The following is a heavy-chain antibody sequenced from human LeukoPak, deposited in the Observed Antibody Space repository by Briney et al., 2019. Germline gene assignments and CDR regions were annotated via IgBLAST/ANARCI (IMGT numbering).Heavy chain of an antibody. V-gene: IGHV4-38-2*02. CDR3: AREYSGYDSDYFYYYMDV. CDR2: IYHSGST. J-gene: IGHJ6*03. D-gene: IGHD5-12*01. Sequence: SETLSLTCTVSGYSIGSGYYWGWIRQPPGKGLEWIGNIYHSGSTNSNPSLKSRVTISVDTSKNQFSLKLSSVTAADTAVYFCAREYSGYDSDYFYYYMDVWGKGTTVTVSS. CDR1: GYSIGSGYY.